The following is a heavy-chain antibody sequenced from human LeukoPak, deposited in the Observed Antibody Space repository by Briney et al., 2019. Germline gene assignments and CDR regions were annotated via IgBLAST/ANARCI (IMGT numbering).Heavy chain of an antibody. Sequence: SETLSLTCAVYGGSFSGYYWSWIRQPPGKGLEWIGEINHSGSTNYNPSLKSRVTISVDTSKNQFSLKLGSVTAADTAVYYCARGRRYSGSHGFDPWGQGTLVTVSS. J-gene: IGHJ5*02. D-gene: IGHD5-12*01. CDR1: GGSFSGYY. CDR3: ARGRRYSGSHGFDP. CDR2: INHSGST. V-gene: IGHV4-34*01.